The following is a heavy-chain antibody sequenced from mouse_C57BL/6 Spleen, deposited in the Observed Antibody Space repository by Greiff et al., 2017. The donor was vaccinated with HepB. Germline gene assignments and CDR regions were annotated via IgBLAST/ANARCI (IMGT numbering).Heavy chain of an antibody. V-gene: IGHV1-31*01. J-gene: IGHJ4*01. CDR1: GYSFTGYY. CDR3: ATPQLRLLYAMDY. D-gene: IGHD3-2*02. CDR2: IYPYYGVS. Sequence: VQLKQSGPELVKPGASVKISCKASGYSFTGYYMHWVKQSHGNILDWIGYIYPYYGVSSYNQKFKGKATLTVDKSSSTAYMELRSLTSEDSAVYYCATPQLRLLYAMDYWGQGTSVTVSS.